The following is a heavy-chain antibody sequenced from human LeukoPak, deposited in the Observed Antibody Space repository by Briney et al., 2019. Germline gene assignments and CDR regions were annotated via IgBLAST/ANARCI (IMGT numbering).Heavy chain of an antibody. V-gene: IGHV3-20*04. CDR3: ARGGFDFRRGYRAFDS. CDR1: GFIFVDYG. Sequence: GGSLRLSCVASGFIFVDYGMAWVRQGPGKVLEWVSGINWNGYSTEYADSVKGRFTISRDNAKNSLYLEMNSLTAEDTAFYYCARGGFDFRRGYRAFDSWGQGTLVTVSS. CDR2: INWNGYST. D-gene: IGHD3-3*01. J-gene: IGHJ4*02.